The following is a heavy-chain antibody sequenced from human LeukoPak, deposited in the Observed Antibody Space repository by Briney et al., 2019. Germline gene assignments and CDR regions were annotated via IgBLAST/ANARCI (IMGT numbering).Heavy chain of an antibody. Sequence: GGSLRLSCGASGFTFSGYWMSWVRQAPGKGLEWVANIHKDGSAKRYVDSVKGRFTISRDNAKSSLYPQMNSLRVEDTAVYYCARDRGFGADDSWGQGSLVTVSS. V-gene: IGHV3-7*01. D-gene: IGHD3-10*01. CDR3: ARDRGFGADDS. J-gene: IGHJ4*02. CDR1: GFTFSGYW. CDR2: IHKDGSAK.